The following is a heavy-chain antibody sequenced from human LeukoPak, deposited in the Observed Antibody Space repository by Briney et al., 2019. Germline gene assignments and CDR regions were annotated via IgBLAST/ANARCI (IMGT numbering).Heavy chain of an antibody. CDR1: GFTFSSYW. D-gene: IGHD4-17*01. CDR2: INSDGSST. Sequence: GGSLRLSCAASGFTFSSYWMHWVRQAPGKGLVWVSRINSDGSSTSYADSVKGRFTISRDNAKNTLYLQMNSLRAEDTAVYYCAKGNDYGDFNWFDPWGQGTLVTVSS. J-gene: IGHJ5*02. CDR3: AKGNDYGDFNWFDP. V-gene: IGHV3-74*01.